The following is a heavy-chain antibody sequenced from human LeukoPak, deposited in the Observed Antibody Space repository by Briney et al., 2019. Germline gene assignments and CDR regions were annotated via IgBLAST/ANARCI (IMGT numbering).Heavy chain of an antibody. CDR1: GGSFSGYH. CDR2: INHSGST. Sequence: PSETLSLTCAVYGGSFSGYHWSWIRQPPGKGLEWIGEINHSGSTNYNPSLKSRVTISVDTSKNQFSLKLSSVTAADTAVYYCARGRSNYYDSSGYYPFDYWGQGTLVTVSS. D-gene: IGHD3-22*01. J-gene: IGHJ4*02. CDR3: ARGRSNYYDSSGYYPFDY. V-gene: IGHV4-34*01.